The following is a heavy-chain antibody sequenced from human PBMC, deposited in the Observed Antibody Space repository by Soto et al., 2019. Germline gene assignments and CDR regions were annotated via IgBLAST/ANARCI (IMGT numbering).Heavy chain of an antibody. CDR3: ARGGVCISTSCYQSLNYYFDY. CDR2: ISYDGSNK. CDR1: GFTFSSYA. D-gene: IGHD2-2*01. V-gene: IGHV3-30-3*01. Sequence: PGGSLRLSCAASGFTFSSYAMHWVRQAPGKGLEWVAVISYDGSNKYYADSVKGRFTISRDNSKNTLYLQMNSLRAEDTAVYYCARGGVCISTSCYQSLNYYFDYWGQGTLVTVSS. J-gene: IGHJ4*02.